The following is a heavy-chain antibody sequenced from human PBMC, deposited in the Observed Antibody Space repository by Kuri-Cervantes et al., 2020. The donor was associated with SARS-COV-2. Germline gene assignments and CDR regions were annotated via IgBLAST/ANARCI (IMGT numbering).Heavy chain of an antibody. CDR3: ARIRLGGYKYYFDY. CDR1: GFSLSTSGMC. D-gene: IGHD5-12*01. Sequence: SGPTLVKPTQTLTLTCTFSGFSLSTSGMCVSWIRQPPGKALEWLARIDWDDDKYYSTSLKTRLTISKDTSKNQVVLTMTNMDPVDTATYYCARIRLGGYKYYFDYWGQGTVVTVSS. CDR2: IDWDDDK. J-gene: IGHJ4*02. V-gene: IGHV2-70*11.